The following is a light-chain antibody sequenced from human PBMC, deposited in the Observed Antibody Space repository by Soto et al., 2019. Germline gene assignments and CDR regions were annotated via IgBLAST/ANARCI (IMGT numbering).Light chain of an antibody. Sequence: EIVMTQSPVTLSVSPGERVTLSCRASQGVSSNVAWYQQKPGQAPRLLIYGASARATDVPVTFSGSGSGTDFTLTISSLQSEDSAVYYCQQHYKWPRTFGQGTKVEIK. CDR3: QQHYKWPRT. CDR2: GAS. CDR1: QGVSSN. J-gene: IGKJ1*01. V-gene: IGKV3-15*01.